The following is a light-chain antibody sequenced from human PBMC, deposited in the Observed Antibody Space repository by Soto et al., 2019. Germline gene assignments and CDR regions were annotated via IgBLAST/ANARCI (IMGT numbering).Light chain of an antibody. CDR1: QSISTW. CDR2: KAS. Sequence: SPLTQSPSTLSASVGDRVTITCRASQSISTWLAWYQQKPGKAPKLLIYKASSLQSGVPSRFSGSGSGTEFTLTISSLQPDDFATYYCQQYDTYSITFGQGTRLEIK. V-gene: IGKV1-5*03. J-gene: IGKJ5*01. CDR3: QQYDTYSIT.